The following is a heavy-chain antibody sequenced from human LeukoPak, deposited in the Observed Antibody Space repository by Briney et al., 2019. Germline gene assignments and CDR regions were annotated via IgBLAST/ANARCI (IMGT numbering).Heavy chain of an antibody. CDR2: ISSSRSYI. J-gene: IGHJ4*02. D-gene: IGHD2-15*01. V-gene: IGHV3-21*01. CDR1: GFTFSTSS. Sequence: GGSLRLSCAASGFTFSTSSLNWVRQAPGKGLEWVSSISSSRSYIYYADSVKGRFTISRENAKNSLYLQMNSLGAEDTAVYYCAREGGFCFGDTCRFFDFWGQGTLVTVSS. CDR3: AREGGFCFGDTCRFFDF.